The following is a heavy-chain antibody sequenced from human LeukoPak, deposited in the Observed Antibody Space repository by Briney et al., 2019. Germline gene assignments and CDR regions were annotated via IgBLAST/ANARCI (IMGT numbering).Heavy chain of an antibody. CDR1: GGSISSDF. D-gene: IGHD3-22*01. V-gene: IGHV4-59*01. CDR3: ARGRYYYDSSGFFS. Sequence: SETLSLTCTVSGGSISSDFWTWIRQPPGKGLEWIGYIYYSGSTNYNPSLKSRVTISLDTSKNQFSLKLSSVTAVDTAVYYCARGRYYYDSSGFFSWGQGTLVTVSS. J-gene: IGHJ5*02. CDR2: IYYSGST.